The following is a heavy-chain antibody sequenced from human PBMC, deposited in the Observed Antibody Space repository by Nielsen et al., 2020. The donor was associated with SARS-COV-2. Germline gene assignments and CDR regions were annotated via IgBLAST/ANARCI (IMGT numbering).Heavy chain of an antibody. J-gene: IGHJ6*03. V-gene: IGHV5-10-1*01. CDR3: ARYASEYYYYYYMDV. D-gene: IGHD2-2*01. Sequence: SCMGSGYSFTSHWITWVRQMPGKGLEWMGSIDPSDSYVDYSPSFQGHVAISADKSISTAYLQWSSLKASDTAMYYCARYASEYYYYYYMDVWGTGTTVTVPS. CDR2: IDPSDSYV. CDR1: GYSFTSHW.